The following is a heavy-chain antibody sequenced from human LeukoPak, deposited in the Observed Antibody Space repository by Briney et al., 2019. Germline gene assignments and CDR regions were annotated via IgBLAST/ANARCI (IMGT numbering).Heavy chain of an antibody. V-gene: IGHV1-2*02. CDR3: ARNIWFGESSDVFDI. Sequence: GASVKVSCKASGYTFTGYYLHWVRQAPGQGLEWMGWINPNSGGTNYAQKFQGRVTMTRDTSISTAYMELSRLRSDDTAVYYCARNIWFGESSDVFDIGGQGTMVTVSS. J-gene: IGHJ3*02. CDR1: GYTFTGYY. D-gene: IGHD3-10*01. CDR2: INPNSGGT.